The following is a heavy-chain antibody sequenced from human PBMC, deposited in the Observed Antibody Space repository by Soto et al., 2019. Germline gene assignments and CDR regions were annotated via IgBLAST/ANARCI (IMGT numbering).Heavy chain of an antibody. CDR1: GFTLSDHY. D-gene: IGHD6-13*01. Sequence: EVQLVESGGGLVQPGGSLRLSCAASGFTLSDHYMDWGRQAPGKGLEWVGRTRNKANSYTTEYAASVKGRFTISRDDSENSLYLQMNSLKTDDTAVYYCTRGAGEQQKLGGYNYGLDVWGLGTTVTVSS. CDR2: TRNKANSYTT. J-gene: IGHJ6*02. V-gene: IGHV3-72*01. CDR3: TRGAGEQQKLGGYNYGLDV.